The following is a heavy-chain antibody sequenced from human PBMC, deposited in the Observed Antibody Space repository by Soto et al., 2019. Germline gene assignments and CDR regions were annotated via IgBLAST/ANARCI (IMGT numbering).Heavy chain of an antibody. CDR3: ARDVVKRSYYDFWSGSIF. Sequence: EVQLVESGGGLVQPGGSLRLSCAASGFTFSSYWMSWVRQAPGKGLEWVVSIKHDAGETYYLDSVKGRFTVSRDNAKNSLYLKRDSLRVKDTAMYYCARDVVKRSYYDFWSGSIFWGQGRLVTVSS. D-gene: IGHD3-3*01. CDR1: GFTFSSYW. J-gene: IGHJ4*02. V-gene: IGHV3-7*01. CDR2: IKHDAGET.